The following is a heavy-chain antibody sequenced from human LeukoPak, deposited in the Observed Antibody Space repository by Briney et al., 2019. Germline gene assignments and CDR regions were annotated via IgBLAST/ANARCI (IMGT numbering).Heavy chain of an antibody. CDR2: IYYSGNI. CDR3: ARTPRDGYNSPYFDC. V-gene: IGHV4-39*01. Sequence: SEMLSLTCTVSGGSISSSSYYWGWIRQPPGKGLEWIGSIYYSGNIYYNPSLKSRVTISVDTSKNQFSLKLSSVTAADATVYYCARTPRDGYNSPYFDCWGQGTLVTVFS. CDR1: GGSISSSSYY. J-gene: IGHJ4*02. D-gene: IGHD5-24*01.